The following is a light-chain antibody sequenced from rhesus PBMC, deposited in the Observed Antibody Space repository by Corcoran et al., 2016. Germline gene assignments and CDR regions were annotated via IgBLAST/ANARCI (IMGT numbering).Light chain of an antibody. Sequence: DIQMTQSPSSLSASVGDRVTITCRASQGIRTYLNWYQQKPGKPPKRLISAAYSLESGVPSRFSGNGAGTAFTLTFNTLQPEDFGSYYCLQYNSTPLAFGGGTKVEIK. CDR1: QGIRTY. V-gene: IGKV1-43*01. CDR3: LQYNSTPLA. CDR2: AAY. J-gene: IGKJ4*01.